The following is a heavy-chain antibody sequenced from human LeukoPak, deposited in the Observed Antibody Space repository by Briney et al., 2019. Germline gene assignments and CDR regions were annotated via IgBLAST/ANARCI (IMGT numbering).Heavy chain of an antibody. J-gene: IGHJ2*01. CDR3: AREGSKWYWYFDL. D-gene: IGHD6-13*01. CDR2: IKQEGSEK. V-gene: IGHV3-7*01. Sequence: TGGSLRLSCAPSGFTFSSYWMSWVRQAPGKGLEWVANIKQEGSEKYYVDSVKGRFTISRDNAKSSLYLQMNSLRAEDTAVYFCAREGSKWYWYFDLWGRGTLVTVSS. CDR1: GFTFSSYW.